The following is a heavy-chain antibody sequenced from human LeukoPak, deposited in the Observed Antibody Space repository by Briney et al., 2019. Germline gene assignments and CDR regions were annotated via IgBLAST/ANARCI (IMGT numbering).Heavy chain of an antibody. D-gene: IGHD6-13*01. CDR1: GYTFTSYY. CDR2: INPSGGST. CDR3: ARGSSSSWYYFDY. J-gene: IGHJ4*02. V-gene: IGHV1-46*01. Sequence: ASVKVSCKASGYTFTSYYMHWVRQAPGQGLEWMGIINPSGGSTSYAQKFQGRVTMTTDTSTSTAYMELRSLRSDDTAVYYCARGSSSSWYYFDYWGQGTLVTVSS.